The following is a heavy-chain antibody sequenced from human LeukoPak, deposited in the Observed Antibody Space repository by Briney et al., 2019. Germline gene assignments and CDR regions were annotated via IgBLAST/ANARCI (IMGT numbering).Heavy chain of an antibody. CDR2: ISGSGDST. CDR1: GFTFSSYA. D-gene: IGHD6-19*01. J-gene: IGHJ4*02. Sequence: GGSLRLSCAASGFTFSSYAMRWVRQAPGKGLEWVSGISGSGDSTYYADSVKGRFTISRDNSKNTLYLQMNSLRAEDTAVYFYARRSGVAVAGAFDSWGPGTLVTVS. V-gene: IGHV3-23*01. CDR3: ARRSGVAVAGAFDS.